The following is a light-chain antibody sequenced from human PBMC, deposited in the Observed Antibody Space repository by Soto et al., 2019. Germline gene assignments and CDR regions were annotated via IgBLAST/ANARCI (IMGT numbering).Light chain of an antibody. Sequence: EIVLTQSPATLSLSPGERATLSCRASQSVGSYLAWYQQKPGQAPRLLIYGTSNRATGIPGRFSGSGSETDFTLTISSLEPEDCGVYYCQHRGKWPRTFGQGTKPEIK. CDR1: QSVGSY. CDR3: QHRGKWPRT. J-gene: IGKJ2*01. V-gene: IGKV3-11*01. CDR2: GTS.